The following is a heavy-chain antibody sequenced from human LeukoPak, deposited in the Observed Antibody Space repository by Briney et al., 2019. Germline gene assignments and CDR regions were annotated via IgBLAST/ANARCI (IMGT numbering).Heavy chain of an antibody. CDR3: ARDHVDGMDV. J-gene: IGHJ6*02. V-gene: IGHV3-48*02. CDR1: GFTFSSYT. CDR2: ISRSRTTI. Sequence: GGSLRLSCAASGFTFSSYTMNWVRQAPGKGLEWVSYISRSRTTIYYADYVKGRFTVARDNAKNSLELQMNSLRDEDTAVYYCARDHVDGMDVWGQGTTVAVCS.